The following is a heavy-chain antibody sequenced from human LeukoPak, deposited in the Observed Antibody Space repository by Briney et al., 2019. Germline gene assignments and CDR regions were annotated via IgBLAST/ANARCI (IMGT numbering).Heavy chain of an antibody. J-gene: IGHJ4*02. V-gene: IGHV4-59*01. D-gene: IGHD6-6*01. Sequence: PSETLSLTCTVSGGPISSYYWSWIRQPPGKGLEWIGYIYYSGSTNYNPSLKSRVTISVDTSKNQFSLKLSSVTAADTAVYYCARGAYSSSEPYDYWGQGTLVTVSS. CDR3: ARGAYSSSEPYDY. CDR1: GGPISSYY. CDR2: IYYSGST.